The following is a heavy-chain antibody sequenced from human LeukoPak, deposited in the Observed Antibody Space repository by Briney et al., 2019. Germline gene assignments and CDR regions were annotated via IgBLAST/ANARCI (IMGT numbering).Heavy chain of an antibody. D-gene: IGHD3-22*01. CDR3: ARDRKYYDSSGYYYVLVFDY. Sequence: SQTLSLTCAISGDSVSSNSAAWNWIRQSPSRGLEWLGRTYYRSKWYNDYAVSVKSRITINPDTSKNQFSLQLNSVTPEDTAVYYCARDRKYYDSSGYYYVLVFDYWGQGTLVTVSS. V-gene: IGHV6-1*01. CDR2: TYYRSKWYN. J-gene: IGHJ4*02. CDR1: GDSVSSNSAA.